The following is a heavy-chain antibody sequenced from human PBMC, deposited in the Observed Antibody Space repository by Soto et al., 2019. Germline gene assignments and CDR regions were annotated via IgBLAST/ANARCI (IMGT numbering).Heavy chain of an antibody. CDR2: SYYSGTT. CDR3: ASSSLYGMDV. Sequence: PSATRSLTCSVSGGSISSGYHYWSWIRQPPGKGLEWIGNSYYSGTTYYNPSLQIRLIIXXXTXXXXFSPXVXXVTAADTAVYYCASSSLYGMDVWGQGTTVT. J-gene: IGHJ6*02. CDR1: GGSISSGYHY. V-gene: IGHV4-30-4*01.